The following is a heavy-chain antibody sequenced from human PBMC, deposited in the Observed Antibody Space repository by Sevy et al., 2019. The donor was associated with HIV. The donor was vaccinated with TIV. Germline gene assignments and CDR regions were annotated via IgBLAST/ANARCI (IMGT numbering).Heavy chain of an antibody. V-gene: IGHV4-39*01. Sequence: SETLSLTCTVSGGSISSSGSYWGWIRQPPGKGLEWIGSMYYSGSTYHSPSLKTRITISVDTSKNQFSLRRSSVIAADTAVYYCARHRDYVTMVRGIDQWGQGTLVTVSS. CDR3: ARHRDYVTMVRGIDQ. D-gene: IGHD3-10*01. CDR1: GGSISSSGSY. CDR2: MYYSGST. J-gene: IGHJ4*02.